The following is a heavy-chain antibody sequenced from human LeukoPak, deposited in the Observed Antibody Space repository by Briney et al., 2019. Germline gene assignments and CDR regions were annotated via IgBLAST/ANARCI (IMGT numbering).Heavy chain of an antibody. Sequence: SETLSLTRAVYGGSFSGYYWSCIREPPGKGREGIGEINHSGSTNYNPSLKSRVTISVDTSKNQFSLKLSSVTAADTAVYYCARGFYSSIWFDYWGQGTLVTVSS. V-gene: IGHV4-34*01. CDR1: GGSFSGYY. CDR3: ARGFYSSIWFDY. CDR2: INHSGST. D-gene: IGHD6-13*01. J-gene: IGHJ4*02.